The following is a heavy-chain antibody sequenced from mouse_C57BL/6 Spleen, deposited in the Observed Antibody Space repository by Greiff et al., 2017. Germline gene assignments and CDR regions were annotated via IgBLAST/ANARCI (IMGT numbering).Heavy chain of an antibody. V-gene: IGHV5-16*01. Sequence: EVQRVESEGGLVQPGSSMKLSCTASGFTFSDYYMAWVRQVPEKGLEWVANINYDGSSTYYLDSLKSRFIISRDNAKNILYLQMSSLKSEDTATYYCARCGNYGFDWGQGTLVTVSA. CDR1: GFTFSDYY. D-gene: IGHD2-1*01. CDR2: INYDGSST. CDR3: ARCGNYGFD. J-gene: IGHJ3*01.